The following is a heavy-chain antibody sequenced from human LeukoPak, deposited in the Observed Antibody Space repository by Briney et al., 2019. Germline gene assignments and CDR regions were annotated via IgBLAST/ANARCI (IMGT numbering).Heavy chain of an antibody. CDR1: GGTFSSYA. CDR3: ARSSGPNTHFDY. Sequence: SVKVSCKASGGTFSSYAISWVRQAPGQGLEWMGRIIPIFGIANYAQKFQGRVTITADRSTSTAYMELSSLRSEDTAVYYCARSSGPNTHFDYWGQGTLVTVSS. J-gene: IGHJ4*02. CDR2: IIPIFGIA. D-gene: IGHD3-10*01. V-gene: IGHV1-69*04.